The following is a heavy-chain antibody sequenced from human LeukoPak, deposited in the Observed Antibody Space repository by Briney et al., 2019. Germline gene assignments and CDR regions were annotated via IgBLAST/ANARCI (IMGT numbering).Heavy chain of an antibody. CDR2: IIPIFGTA. CDR1: GGTFSSYA. V-gene: IGHV1-69*01. J-gene: IGHJ5*02. Sequence: SVKVSCKASGGTFSSYAISWVRRAPGQGLEWMGGIIPIFGTANYAQKFQGRVTITADESTSTAYMELSSLRSEDTAVYYCARAVVVVPAVGPLNWFDPWGQGTLVTVSS. D-gene: IGHD2-2*01. CDR3: ARAVVVVPAVGPLNWFDP.